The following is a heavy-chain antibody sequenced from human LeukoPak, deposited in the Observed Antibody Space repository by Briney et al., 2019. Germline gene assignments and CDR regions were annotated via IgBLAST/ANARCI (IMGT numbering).Heavy chain of an antibody. V-gene: IGHV4-4*02. D-gene: IGHD3-10*01. Sequence: PSETLSLTCAVSGGSISSSNWWSWVRQPPGKGLEWIGEIYHSGSTNYNPSLKSRVTISVDKSKNQLSLKLSSVTAADAAVYYCVRELYYYGSGSYSNRGFDYWGQGTLVNVSS. CDR1: GGSISSSNW. CDR3: VRELYYYGSGSYSNRGFDY. J-gene: IGHJ4*02. CDR2: IYHSGST.